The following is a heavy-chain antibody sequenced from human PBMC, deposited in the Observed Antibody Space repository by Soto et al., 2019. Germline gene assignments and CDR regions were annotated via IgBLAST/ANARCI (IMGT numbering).Heavy chain of an antibody. CDR3: AREAAAGTLDY. D-gene: IGHD6-13*01. V-gene: IGHV1-18*01. J-gene: IGHJ4*02. Sequence: QVQLVQSGAEVKKPGASVKVSCKASGYTFTSYGISWVRQAPGQGLEWMGWISAYNGNTNYAQKLQGRVTMTTDTSTSTASMERRGLRYADTALYDCAREAAAGTLDYWGQGTLVTVSS. CDR1: GYTFTSYG. CDR2: ISAYNGNT.